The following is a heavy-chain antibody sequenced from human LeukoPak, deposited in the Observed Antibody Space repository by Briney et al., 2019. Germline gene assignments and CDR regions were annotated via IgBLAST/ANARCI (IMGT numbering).Heavy chain of an antibody. CDR2: IKQDGSEK. Sequence: QPGGSLRLSCAASGFTFSSYWMSWARQAPGKGLEWVANIKQDGSEKYYVDSVKGRFTISRDNSRNTLYLQMSSLRAEDTAVYYCAKSHSVAVAGTYSTYYFDSWGQGTLVTVSS. CDR3: AKSHSVAVAGTYSTYYFDS. CDR1: GFTFSSYW. V-gene: IGHV3-7*03. J-gene: IGHJ4*02. D-gene: IGHD6-19*01.